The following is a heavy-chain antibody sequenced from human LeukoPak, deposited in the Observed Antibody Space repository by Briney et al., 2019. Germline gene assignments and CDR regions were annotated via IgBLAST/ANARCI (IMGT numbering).Heavy chain of an antibody. D-gene: IGHD2-8*02. V-gene: IGHV3-23*01. J-gene: IGHJ3*01. CDR3: AKQSVLITGRDDALDL. CDR2: ISGVGVST. Sequence: GGSLSLSCAVSGFTFSSYAMSGGRQPPGKGQEWGSDISGVGVSTYSAESVKGRFTISRDNSKSTLYLQMSSLRAEATAAYYCAKQSVLITGRDDALDLWGQGTMVSVSS. CDR1: GFTFSSYA.